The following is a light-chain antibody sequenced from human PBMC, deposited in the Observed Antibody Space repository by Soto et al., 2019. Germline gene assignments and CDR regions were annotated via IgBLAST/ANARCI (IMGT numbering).Light chain of an antibody. V-gene: IGKV3-15*01. J-gene: IGKJ4*01. CDR2: DAS. CDR3: QQYDNYPLT. Sequence: EIVMTQSPTTLSVSPGERATLSCRASQSVSSKLAWYQQKPGQPPRLLIFDASARASGVPARFSGSGSGTEFILTISGLQSEDFATYYCQQYDNYPLTFGGGTKVDI. CDR1: QSVSSK.